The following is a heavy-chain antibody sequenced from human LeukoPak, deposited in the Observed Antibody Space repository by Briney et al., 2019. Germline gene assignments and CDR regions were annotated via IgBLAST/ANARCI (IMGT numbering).Heavy chain of an antibody. CDR1: GYTFTSYG. CDR2: ISAYNGNT. Sequence: ASVTVSCMASGYTFTSYGISWVRQAAGQGREGMGWISAYNGNTNYAQKLQGRVTMTTDTSTSTAYMELRSLRSDDTAVYYCARGVATIRPLDYWGQGTLVTVSS. V-gene: IGHV1-18*01. J-gene: IGHJ4*02. D-gene: IGHD5-12*01. CDR3: ARGVATIRPLDY.